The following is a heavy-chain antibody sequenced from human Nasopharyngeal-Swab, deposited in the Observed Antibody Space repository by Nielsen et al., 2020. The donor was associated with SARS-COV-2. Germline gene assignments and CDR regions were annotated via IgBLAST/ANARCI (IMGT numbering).Heavy chain of an antibody. J-gene: IGHJ6*03. Sequence: GSLRLSCAASGFTFSDYYMSWIRQAPGKGLEWVSYISSSSSYTNYADSVKGRFTISRDNAKNSLYLQMNSLRAEDTAVYYCARAYYDSEVSGYYYYYMDVWGKGTTVTVSS. CDR3: ARAYYDSEVSGYYYYYMDV. CDR2: ISSSSSYT. D-gene: IGHD3-22*01. V-gene: IGHV3-11*06. CDR1: GFTFSDYY.